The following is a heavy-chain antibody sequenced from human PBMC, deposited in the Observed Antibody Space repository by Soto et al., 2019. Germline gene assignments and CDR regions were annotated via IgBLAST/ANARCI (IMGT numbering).Heavy chain of an antibody. D-gene: IGHD3-9*01. V-gene: IGHV3-23*01. CDR3: AKGPSTGPADY. Sequence: GGSLRLSCAASDFTFCFGSYGLNWVRQAPGKGLEWVATISPCGRGTHYADSAKGRFTISRDNSKSTLSLQMDGLRAEDTAVYYCAKGPSTGPADYWGQGTLVTVSS. CDR2: ISPCGRGT. CDR1: DFTFCFGSYG. J-gene: IGHJ4*02.